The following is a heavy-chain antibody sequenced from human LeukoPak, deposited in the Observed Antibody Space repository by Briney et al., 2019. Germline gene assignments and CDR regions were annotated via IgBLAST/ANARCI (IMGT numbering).Heavy chain of an antibody. CDR1: GFTFSSYW. CDR3: ARSNQADDY. J-gene: IGHJ4*02. CDR2: INPGGSSI. Sequence: PGGSLRLSCAASGFTFSSYWMHWARQVPGKGLVWVSRINPGGSSIAYADSVKGRFTISRDNAKSTLYLQMDSLRAEDTAVYYCARSNQADDYWGQGTLVTVSS. D-gene: IGHD1-14*01. V-gene: IGHV3-74*01.